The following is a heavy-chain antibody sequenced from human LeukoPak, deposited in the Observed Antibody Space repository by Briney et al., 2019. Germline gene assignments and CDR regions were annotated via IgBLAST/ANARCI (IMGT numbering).Heavy chain of an antibody. CDR1: GYSISSGYY. V-gene: IGHV4-38-2*01. CDR2: IYHSGST. CDR3: ARHGGVITFGGVIVLYYFDY. Sequence: SETLSLTCAVSGYSISSGYYWGWIRQPPRKGLEWIGSIYHSGSTYYNPSLKSRVTISVDTSTNQFSLKLSSVTAADTAVYYCARHGGVITFGGVIVLYYFDYWGQGTLVTVSS. D-gene: IGHD3-16*02. J-gene: IGHJ4*02.